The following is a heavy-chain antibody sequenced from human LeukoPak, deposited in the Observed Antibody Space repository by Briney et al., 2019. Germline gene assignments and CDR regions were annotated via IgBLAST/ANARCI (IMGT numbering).Heavy chain of an antibody. CDR3: AKDRGYSYGISEY. J-gene: IGHJ4*02. CDR2: ISETGRST. V-gene: IGHV3-23*01. CDR1: GFTFSTFA. Sequence: PGGSLRLSCVASGFTFSTFALNWVRQAPGKGLEWVSTISETGRSTYYADSVKGRFTISRDNSKNTLYLQMNSLRAEDTAVYYCAKDRGYSYGISEYWGQGTLVTVSS. D-gene: IGHD5-18*01.